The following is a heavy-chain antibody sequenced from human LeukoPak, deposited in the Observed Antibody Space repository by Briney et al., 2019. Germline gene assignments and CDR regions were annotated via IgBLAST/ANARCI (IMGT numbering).Heavy chain of an antibody. CDR3: ARDFPATVVTPRDY. V-gene: IGHV3-66*01. Sequence: TGGSLRLSCAASGFTVSSNYMSWVRQAPGKGLEWVSVIYSGGSTYYADSVKGRFTISRDNSKNTLYLQMNSLRAEDTAVYYCARDFPATVVTPRDYWGQGTLVTVSS. CDR1: GFTVSSNY. J-gene: IGHJ4*02. CDR2: IYSGGST. D-gene: IGHD4-23*01.